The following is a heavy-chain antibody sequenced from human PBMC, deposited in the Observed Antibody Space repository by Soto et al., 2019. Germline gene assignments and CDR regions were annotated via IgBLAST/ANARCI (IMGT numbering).Heavy chain of an antibody. Sequence: PSVKVSCKASGGTFSSYAISWVRQAPGQGLEWMGGIIPIFGTANYAQKFQGRVTITADKSTSTAYMELSSLRSEDTAVYYCARDRVGYCSSTSCYSEYYYYYYGMDVWGQGTTVTVSS. V-gene: IGHV1-69*06. D-gene: IGHD2-2*01. CDR2: IIPIFGTA. CDR3: ARDRVGYCSSTSCYSEYYYYYYGMDV. CDR1: GGTFSSYA. J-gene: IGHJ6*02.